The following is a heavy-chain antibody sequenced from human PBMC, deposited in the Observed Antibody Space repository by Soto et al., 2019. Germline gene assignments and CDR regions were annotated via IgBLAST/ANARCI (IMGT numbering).Heavy chain of an antibody. CDR1: GYTFISYA. CDR2: IDVDNGNT. Sequence: QVPLVQSGSEVKKPGASVKVSCKASGYTFISYAMHWVRQAPGQNLEWMGWIDVDNGNTRYSQKFQGRVTITWDTSASTAYMDLSSLRSEDTAVYYCARELRGGSYYDYWGQGTLVTVSS. CDR3: ARELRGGSYYDY. J-gene: IGHJ4*02. V-gene: IGHV1-3*01. D-gene: IGHD1-26*01.